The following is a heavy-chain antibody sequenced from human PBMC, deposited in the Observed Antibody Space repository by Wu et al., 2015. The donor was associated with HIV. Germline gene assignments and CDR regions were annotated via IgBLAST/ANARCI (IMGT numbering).Heavy chain of an antibody. V-gene: IGHV1-69*13. J-gene: IGHJ5*02. CDR2: IIPIFGTA. Sequence: QVQLVQSGAEVKKPGSSVKVSCKASGGTFSSYAISWVRQAPGQGLEWMGRIIPIFGTANYAQKFQGRVTITADESTSTAYMELSSLRSEDTAVYYCARDRAVEMATIFWFDPWGQGTLVTVSS. D-gene: IGHD5-24*01. CDR3: ARDRAVEMATIFWFDP. CDR1: GGTFSSYA.